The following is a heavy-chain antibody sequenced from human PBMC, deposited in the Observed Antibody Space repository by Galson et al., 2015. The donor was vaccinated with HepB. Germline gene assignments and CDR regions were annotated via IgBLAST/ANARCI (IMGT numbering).Heavy chain of an antibody. V-gene: IGHV1-69*13. D-gene: IGHD4-23*01. Sequence: SVKVSCKASGGTFSSYAISWVRQAPGQGLEWMGGIIPIFGTANYAQKFQGRVTITADESTSTAYMELSSLRSEDTAVYYCARVPPDISVVTPLIYYYYGMDVWGQGTTVTVSS. CDR3: ARVPPDISVVTPLIYYYYGMDV. CDR2: IIPIFGTA. J-gene: IGHJ6*02. CDR1: GGTFSSYA.